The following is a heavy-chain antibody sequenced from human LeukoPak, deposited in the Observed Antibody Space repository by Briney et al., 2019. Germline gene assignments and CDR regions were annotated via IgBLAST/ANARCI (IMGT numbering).Heavy chain of an antibody. V-gene: IGHV4-59*01. Sequence: SETLSLTCTVSGGSISSYYWSWIRQPPGKGLEWIGYIYYSGSTNYNPSLKSRVTISVDTSKNQFSLKLSSVTAADTAVYYFARVYYYYYYMDVWGKGTTVTVSS. CDR2: IYYSGST. J-gene: IGHJ6*03. CDR1: GGSISSYY. CDR3: ARVYYYYYYMDV.